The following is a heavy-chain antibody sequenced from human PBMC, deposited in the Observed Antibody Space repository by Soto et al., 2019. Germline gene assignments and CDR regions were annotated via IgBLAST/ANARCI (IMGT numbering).Heavy chain of an antibody. CDR1: GGSISRYY. CDR2: MYPHGSR. V-gene: IGHV4-4*07. J-gene: IGHJ3*01. D-gene: IGHD5-12*01. Sequence: SQTLSLTCSVSGGSISRYYWSCIRQTGAKRLEWIGRMYPHGSRDYNPSLTRRLSMSVDTSKNQFSLRLSSVTATHTALYYCARGVGSTGYEQGNPLDLWAQGTMVTVSS. CDR3: ARGVGSTGYEQGNPLDL.